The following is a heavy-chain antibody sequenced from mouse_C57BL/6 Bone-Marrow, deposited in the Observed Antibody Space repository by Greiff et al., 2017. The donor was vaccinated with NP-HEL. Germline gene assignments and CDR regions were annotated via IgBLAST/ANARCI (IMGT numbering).Heavy chain of an antibody. J-gene: IGHJ4*01. CDR3: ARWGYGNYGYYAMDY. Sequence: QVHVKQSGAELARPGASVKLSCKASGYTFTSYGISWVKQRTGQGLEWIGEIYPRSGNTYYNEKFKGKATLTADKSSSTAYMELRSLTSEDSAVYFCARWGYGNYGYYAMDYWGQGTSVTVSS. D-gene: IGHD2-1*01. V-gene: IGHV1-81*01. CDR2: IYPRSGNT. CDR1: GYTFTSYG.